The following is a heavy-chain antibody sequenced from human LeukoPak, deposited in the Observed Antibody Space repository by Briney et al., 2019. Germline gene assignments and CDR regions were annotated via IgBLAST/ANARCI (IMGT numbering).Heavy chain of an antibody. CDR1: GDSISSYY. CDR3: ASRGVDTAMAYFDY. V-gene: IGHV4-59*12. CDR2: IYYSGST. Sequence: PSETLSLTCTVSGDSISSYYWSWIRQPPGKGLEWIGFIYYSGSTNYNPSLKSRVTISVDTSKNQFSLKLSSVTAADTAVYYCASRGVDTAMAYFDYWGQGTLVTVSS. J-gene: IGHJ4*02. D-gene: IGHD5-18*01.